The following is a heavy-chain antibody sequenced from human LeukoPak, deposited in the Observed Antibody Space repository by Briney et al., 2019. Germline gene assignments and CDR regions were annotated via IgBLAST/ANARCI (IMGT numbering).Heavy chain of an antibody. D-gene: IGHD2-2*01. J-gene: IGHJ5*02. CDR1: GFTFSSYA. V-gene: IGHV3-30-3*01. Sequence: PGGSLRLSCAASGFTFSSYAMHWVRQAPGKGLEWVAVISYDGSNKYYADSVKGRFTISRDNSKNTLYLQMNSLRAEDTAVYYCAGDGGGYQLPLGWFDPWGQGTLVTVSS. CDR3: AGDGGGYQLPLGWFDP. CDR2: ISYDGSNK.